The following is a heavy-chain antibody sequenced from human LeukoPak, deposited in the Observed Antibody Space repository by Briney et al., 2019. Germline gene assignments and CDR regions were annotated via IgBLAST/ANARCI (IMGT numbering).Heavy chain of an antibody. J-gene: IGHJ4*02. CDR3: ARDLSSSWYSLAY. CDR1: GSTFDDYG. D-gene: IGHD2-15*01. V-gene: IGHV3-20*03. CDR2: INWDGGAY. Sequence: GSLLLCFRSSGSTFDDYGMTWVRQAAGKGVEWVPGINWDGGAYNYGASVKGRFIISRDNAKNSLYLEMNSLRDEDTAVYFCARDLSSSWYSLAYWGQGILVTVSS.